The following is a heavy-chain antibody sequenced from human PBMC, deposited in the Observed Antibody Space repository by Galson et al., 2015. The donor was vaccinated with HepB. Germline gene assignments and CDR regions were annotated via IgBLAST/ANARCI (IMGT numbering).Heavy chain of an antibody. V-gene: IGHV5-51*01. Sequence: QSGAEVKKPGESLKISCKGSGYSFTSYWIGWVRQMPGKGLEWMGIIYPGDSDTRYSPSFQGQVTISADKSISTAYLQWSSLKASDTAIYYCARRYCTGGSCYSGFDYWGQGTLVTVSS. CDR3: ARRYCTGGSCYSGFDY. CDR1: GYSFTSYW. CDR2: IYPGDSDT. D-gene: IGHD2-15*01. J-gene: IGHJ4*02.